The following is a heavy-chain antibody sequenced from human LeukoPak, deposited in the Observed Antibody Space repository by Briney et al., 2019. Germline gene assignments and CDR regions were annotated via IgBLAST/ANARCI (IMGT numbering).Heavy chain of an antibody. D-gene: IGHD1-26*01. CDR3: AGGPQYGGSYVD. CDR2: ISDSGTIT. CDR1: GLTFTIYE. V-gene: IGHV3-48*03. J-gene: IGHJ4*02. Sequence: GVSVSLLCAASGLTFTIYEMAWVRQAPGRGRECVSYISDSGTITKYVDAVKGRFTISRDNARNSVYLQMESLRVEDTALYYCAGGPQYGGSYVDWGQGTLVTVSS.